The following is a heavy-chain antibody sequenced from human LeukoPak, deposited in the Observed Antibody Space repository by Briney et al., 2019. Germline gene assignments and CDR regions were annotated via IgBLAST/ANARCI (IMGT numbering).Heavy chain of an antibody. V-gene: IGHV1-2*02. D-gene: IGHD4-11*01. CDR1: AYTFVGYY. Sequence: EASVKVSCKASAYTFVGYYLHWVRQAPGQGLEWMAWIDPYTGNTHYAKKFQGRITVTRDTSISTTYMELSWLTSDDTALYYCAREYSASEHWGQGTLVTVSS. CDR3: AREYSASEH. J-gene: IGHJ1*01. CDR2: IDPYTGNT.